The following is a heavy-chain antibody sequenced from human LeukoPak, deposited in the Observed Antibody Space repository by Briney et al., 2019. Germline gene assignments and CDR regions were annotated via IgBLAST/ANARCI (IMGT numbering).Heavy chain of an antibody. D-gene: IGHD2-15*01. CDR3: ARYGVAAATSWVDY. J-gene: IGHJ4*02. CDR1: GFTFNSYG. CDR2: ISPGSTYI. V-gene: IGHV3-21*01. Sequence: GGSLRLSCAASGFTFNSYGMNWVRQAPGKGLEWVSSISPGSTYIYYADSVKGRFTISRDNAKNSLYLQMNSLRAEDTAVYYCARYGVAAATSWVDYWGQGTLVTVSS.